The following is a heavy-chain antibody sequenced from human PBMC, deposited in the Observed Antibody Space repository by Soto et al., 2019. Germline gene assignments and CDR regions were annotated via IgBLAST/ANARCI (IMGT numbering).Heavy chain of an antibody. CDR3: ARQRRKYYDFWSGYYTEPKNYYFDY. CDR1: GGSISSSSYY. CDR2: IYYSGST. Sequence: SETLSLTCTVSGGSISSSSYYWGWIRQPPGKGLEWIGSIYYSGSTYYNPSLKSRVTISVDTSKNQFSLKLSSVTAADTAVYYCARQRRKYYDFWSGYYTEPKNYYFDYWGQGTLVTVSS. V-gene: IGHV4-39*01. D-gene: IGHD3-3*01. J-gene: IGHJ4*02.